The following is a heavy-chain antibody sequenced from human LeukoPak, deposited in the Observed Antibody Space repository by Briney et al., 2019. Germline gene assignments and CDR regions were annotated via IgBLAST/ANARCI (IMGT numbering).Heavy chain of an antibody. V-gene: IGHV4-61*02. CDR3: ARVLPSESYYGSGWGFDP. D-gene: IGHD3-10*01. J-gene: IGHJ5*02. CDR2: IYTSGST. CDR1: GGSISSGGYS. Sequence: SETLSLTCAVSGGSISSGGYSWSWIRQPAGKGLEWIGRIYTSGSTNYNPSLKSRVTISIDTSKNQFSLKLSSVTAADTAVYYCARVLPSESYYGSGWGFDPWGQGTLVTVSS.